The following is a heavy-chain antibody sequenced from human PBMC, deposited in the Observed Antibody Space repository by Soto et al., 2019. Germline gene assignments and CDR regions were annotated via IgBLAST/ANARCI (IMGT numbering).Heavy chain of an antibody. Sequence: SETLSLTCAVSCDSISSGYYWAWIRQPPGKGLEWIGSIYHSGTTYYNPSLKSRVTISVDTSKNQFSLKLSSVTAADSAVYYCATTDKVCYYRFCGQGILVTFA. V-gene: IGHV4-38-2*01. CDR1: CDSISSGYY. CDR2: IYHSGTT. D-gene: IGHD2-21*01. CDR3: ATTDKVCYYRF. J-gene: IGHJ1*01.